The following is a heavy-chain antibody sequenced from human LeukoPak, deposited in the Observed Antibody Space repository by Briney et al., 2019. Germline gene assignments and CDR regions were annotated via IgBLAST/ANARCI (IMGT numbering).Heavy chain of an antibody. V-gene: IGHV3-9*01. CDR2: ISWNSGSI. D-gene: IGHD6-6*01. J-gene: IGHJ4*02. CDR1: GFTFDDYA. Sequence: PGRSLRLSCAASGFTFDDYAMHWVRQAPGKGLEWVSGISWNSGSIGYADSVKGRFTISRDNAKNSLYLQMNSLRAEDTALYYCARVPPDSSSKQGGLGYWGQGTLVTVSS. CDR3: ARVPPDSSSKQGGLGY.